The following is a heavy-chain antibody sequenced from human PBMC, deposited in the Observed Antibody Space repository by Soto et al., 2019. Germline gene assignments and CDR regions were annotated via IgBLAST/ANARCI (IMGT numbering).Heavy chain of an antibody. CDR3: ARVRQLVGYFYYYMDV. D-gene: IGHD6-6*01. CDR2: ISAYNGDT. CDR1: GYTFTNYG. V-gene: IGHV1-18*01. Sequence: QVQLLQSGAEVKKPGASVKVSCKASGYTFTNYGITWVRQAPGQGLEWMGWISAYNGDTHYTQRLQGRVTMTTDTPTSTAYMELGGLRSDDTAVYYWARVRQLVGYFYYYMDVWGKGTTVTVSS. J-gene: IGHJ6*03.